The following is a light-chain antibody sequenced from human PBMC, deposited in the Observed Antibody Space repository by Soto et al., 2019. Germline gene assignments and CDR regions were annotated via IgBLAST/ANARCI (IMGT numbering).Light chain of an antibody. CDR1: QSVSSW. Sequence: DIQMTQSPSTLSASVGDRVTITCRASQSVSSWLAWYQQKPGKAPKLLIYKASSLESGVPSRFSGSGSGTDFTLTISSLQPDDFASYYCQQYYSYWTFGQGTNVDIK. J-gene: IGKJ1*01. V-gene: IGKV1-5*03. CDR2: KAS. CDR3: QQYYSYWT.